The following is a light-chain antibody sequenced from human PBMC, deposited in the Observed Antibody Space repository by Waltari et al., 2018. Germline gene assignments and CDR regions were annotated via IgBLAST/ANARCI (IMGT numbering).Light chain of an antibody. V-gene: IGKV3-15*01. CDR3: QHYSNWPYT. CDR1: QPVADN. Sequence: EIVMTQSPATLSVSPGERATLPSRASQPVADNLAWYQQRPGQAPRLLMYGASTRATGIAARFTGSGYGTEFTLTISSLQSEDSAIYYCQHYSNWPYTFGQGTKLQI. J-gene: IGKJ2*01. CDR2: GAS.